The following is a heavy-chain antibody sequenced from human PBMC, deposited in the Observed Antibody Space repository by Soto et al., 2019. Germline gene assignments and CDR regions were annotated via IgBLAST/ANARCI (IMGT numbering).Heavy chain of an antibody. J-gene: IGHJ6*03. CDR3: AREDHYYYYYMDV. CDR1: GYTFTSYA. Sequence: GASVKVSCKASGYTFTSYAIHWVRQAPGQRLEWMRWMNPNNGNTGYAQKFKGRVTMTRNTSISTAYMELSSLRSEDTAVYYCAREDHYYYYYMDVWGKGTTVTVSS. V-gene: IGHV1-8*02. CDR2: MNPNNGNT.